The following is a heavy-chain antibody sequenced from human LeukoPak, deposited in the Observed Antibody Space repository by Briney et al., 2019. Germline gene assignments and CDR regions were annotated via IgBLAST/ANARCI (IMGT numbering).Heavy chain of an antibody. V-gene: IGHV3-21*01. J-gene: IGHJ4*02. CDR1: GFTFSSYS. Sequence: PGGSLRLSCAASGFTFSSYSMNWVRQAPGKGLEWVSSISSSSSFIYYADSVKGRFTISRDNAKNSLYLQMNSLRAEDTAVYYCARDHAVDITIFGVVTPVAAPFDYWGQGTLVTVSS. CDR3: ARDHAVDITIFGVVTPVAAPFDY. D-gene: IGHD3-3*01. CDR2: ISSSSSFI.